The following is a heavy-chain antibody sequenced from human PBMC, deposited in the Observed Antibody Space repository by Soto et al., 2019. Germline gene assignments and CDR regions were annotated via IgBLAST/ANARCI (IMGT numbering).Heavy chain of an antibody. CDR2: IYTSGST. CDR3: ARELVVVVAATTLAYGMGV. D-gene: IGHD2-15*01. J-gene: IGHJ6*02. V-gene: IGHV4-4*07. CDR1: GGSISSYY. Sequence: SETLSLTCTVSGGSISSYYWSWIRQPAGKGLEWIGRIYTSGSTNYNPSLKSRVTMSVDTSKNQFSLKLSSVTAADTAVYYCARELVVVVAATTLAYGMGVWGQGTTVTVSS.